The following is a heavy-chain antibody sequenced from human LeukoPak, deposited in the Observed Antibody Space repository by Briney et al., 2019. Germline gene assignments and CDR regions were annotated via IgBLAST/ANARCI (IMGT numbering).Heavy chain of an antibody. CDR3: AREGTTVTHFDY. J-gene: IGHJ4*02. V-gene: IGHV4-59*01. CDR1: GDSISSYY. Sequence: SETLSLTCTVSGDSISSYYWSWIRQPPGKGLEWIGYIYSSGSTNYNPSLKSRATISIDTSKNQFSLKLTSVTAADTAVYYCAREGTTVTHFDYWGQGTLVTVSS. D-gene: IGHD4-11*01. CDR2: IYSSGST.